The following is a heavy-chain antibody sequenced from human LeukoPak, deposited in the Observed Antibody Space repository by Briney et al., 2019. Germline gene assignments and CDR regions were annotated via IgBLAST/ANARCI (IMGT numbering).Heavy chain of an antibody. J-gene: IGHJ4*02. CDR3: AHRYYTTGHFDY. Sequence: SGPTLVNPPQTLTLTCTFSGFSLTTSGVAVGWIRPPPGKALEWLALIYWDDDKHYSASVKNRVTITKDTSKNQVVLTMTNLNPDDTATCYCAHRYYTTGHFDYWGQGTLVTVSS. CDR1: GFSLTTSGVA. D-gene: IGHD2-8*01. V-gene: IGHV2-5*02. CDR2: IYWDDDK.